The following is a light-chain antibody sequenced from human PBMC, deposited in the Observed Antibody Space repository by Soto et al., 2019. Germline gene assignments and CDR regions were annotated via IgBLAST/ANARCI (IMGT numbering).Light chain of an antibody. CDR2: EVF. J-gene: IGLJ1*01. CDR1: SSDVGGYNY. V-gene: IGLV2-8*01. Sequence: QSVLTQPPSASGSPGQSVTISCTGTSSDVGGYNYVSWYQQHPGKAPKLMIYEVFKRPSGVPDRFSGSKSGNTASLTVSGLQAEDEADYYCSSYAGSNNLDVFGTGTQLTVL. CDR3: SSYAGSNNLDV.